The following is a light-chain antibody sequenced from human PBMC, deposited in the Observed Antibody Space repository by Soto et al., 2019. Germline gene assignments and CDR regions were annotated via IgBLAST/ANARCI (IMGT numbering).Light chain of an antibody. CDR3: HQYGNSPYT. CDR1: QSVSSSY. V-gene: IGKV3-20*01. CDR2: DAS. J-gene: IGKJ2*01. Sequence: EILLTQSPGTLSLSPGERATLSCRASQSVSSSYLAWYQQKPGQAPRLLIYDASSRATGIPDRLSGSGSGTDFTLTISRLEPEDFALYYCHQYGNSPYTFGQGTKLEIK.